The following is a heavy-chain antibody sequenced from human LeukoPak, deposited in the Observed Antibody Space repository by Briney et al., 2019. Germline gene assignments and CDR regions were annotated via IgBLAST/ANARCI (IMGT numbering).Heavy chain of an antibody. CDR3: AKPHWYSSGWYYFDY. CDR1: GFTFSSYG. V-gene: IGHV3-30*18. J-gene: IGHJ4*02. Sequence: GGSLRLSCAASGFTFSSYGMHWVRQAPGKGLEWVAVISYDGSNKYYADSVKGRFTISRDNSKNTLYLQMNSLRAEDTAVYYCAKPHWYSSGWYYFDYRGQGTLVTVSS. CDR2: ISYDGSNK. D-gene: IGHD6-19*01.